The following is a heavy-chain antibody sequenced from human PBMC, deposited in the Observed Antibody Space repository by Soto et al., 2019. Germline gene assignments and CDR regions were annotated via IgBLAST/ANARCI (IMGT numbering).Heavy chain of an antibody. CDR2: VYHSGST. Sequence: SETLSLTCTVSGDSIGSSSYYWGWIRQPPGKGLEWIGSVYHSGSTYYNPSLKSRITIYVDTSKNQFSLKLSSVTAADTAVYYGARHFESGSLRTYFASWGQGPLVTVS. CDR1: GDSIGSSSYY. J-gene: IGHJ4*02. V-gene: IGHV4-39*01. CDR3: ARHFESGSLRTYFAS. D-gene: IGHD6-25*01.